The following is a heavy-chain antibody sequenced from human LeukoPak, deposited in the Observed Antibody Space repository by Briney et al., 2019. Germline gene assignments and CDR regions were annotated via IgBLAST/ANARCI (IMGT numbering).Heavy chain of an antibody. D-gene: IGHD5-24*01. CDR3: ASARWDC. V-gene: IGHV4-4*02. Sequence: KPGGSLRLSCAASEFTFSTYSMNWVRQAPGKGLEWIGEIYHSGHTNYNPSLKSRVTTSLDKSRNQFSLNLIYVTAADTAVYYCASARWDCWGQGTLVTVSS. J-gene: IGHJ4*02. CDR2: IYHSGHT. CDR1: EFTFSTYSM.